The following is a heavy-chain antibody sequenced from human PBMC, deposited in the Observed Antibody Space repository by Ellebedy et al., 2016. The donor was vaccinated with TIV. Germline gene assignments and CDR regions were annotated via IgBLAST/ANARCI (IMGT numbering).Heavy chain of an antibody. V-gene: IGHV3-23*01. Sequence: GESLKISCSASGFTFSSYAMSWVRQAPGKGLEWVSAISGSGGSTYYADSVKGRFTISRDNSKNTLYLQMNSLRAEDTAVYYCAKVGARYYFDYWGQGTLVTVSS. CDR1: GFTFSSYA. J-gene: IGHJ4*02. CDR3: AKVGARYYFDY. CDR2: ISGSGGST.